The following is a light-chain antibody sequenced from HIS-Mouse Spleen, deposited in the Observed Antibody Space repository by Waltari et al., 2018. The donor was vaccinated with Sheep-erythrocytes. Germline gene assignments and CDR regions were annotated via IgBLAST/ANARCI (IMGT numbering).Light chain of an antibody. J-gene: IGLJ1*01. Sequence: QSALTQPPSASGSPGQSVTISCTGTSSDVGGYNYVSWYQQHPGKAPKLMIYEVSKRPSGVPVRFSGYKSGNTASLTVSGLQAEDEADYYCSSYAGSNNYVFGTGTKVTVL. CDR3: SSYAGSNNYV. CDR1: SSDVGGYNY. CDR2: EVS. V-gene: IGLV2-8*01.